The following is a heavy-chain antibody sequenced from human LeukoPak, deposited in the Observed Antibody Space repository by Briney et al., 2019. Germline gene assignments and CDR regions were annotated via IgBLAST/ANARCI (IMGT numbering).Heavy chain of an antibody. D-gene: IGHD7-27*01. V-gene: IGHV4-34*01. Sequence: SETLSLTCAVYGGSFSGYYWSWIRQPPGKGLEWIGEINHSGGTNYNPSLKSRVTISVDTSKNQFSLKLSSVTAADTAVYYCARGLGYWGQGTLVTVSS. J-gene: IGHJ4*02. CDR1: GGSFSGYY. CDR2: INHSGGT. CDR3: ARGLGY.